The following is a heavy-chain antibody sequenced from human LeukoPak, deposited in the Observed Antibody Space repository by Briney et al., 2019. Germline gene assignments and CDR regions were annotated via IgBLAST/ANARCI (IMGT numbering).Heavy chain of an antibody. CDR2: INPNSGGT. CDR3: ASLDIVVVPAAPGAFDI. CDR1: GYTFTGYY. Sequence: ASVKVSCKAFGYTFTGYYMHWVRQAPGQGLEWMGWINPNSGGTNYAQKFQGRVTMTRDTSISTAYMELSRLRSDDTAVYYCASLDIVVVPAAPGAFDIWGQGTMVTVSS. J-gene: IGHJ3*02. V-gene: IGHV1-2*02. D-gene: IGHD2-2*01.